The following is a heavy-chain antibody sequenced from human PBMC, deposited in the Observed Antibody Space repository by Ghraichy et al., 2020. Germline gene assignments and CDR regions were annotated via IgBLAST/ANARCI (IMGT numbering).Heavy chain of an antibody. D-gene: IGHD3-10*01. CDR2: IYYSGST. CDR1: GGSISSSSYY. J-gene: IGHJ5*02. V-gene: IGHV4-39*07. Sequence: SETLSLTCTVSGGSISSSSYYWGWIRQPPGKGLEWIGSIYYSGSTYYNPSLKSRVTISVDTSKNQSSLKLSSVTAADTAVYYCARGSPMVRGVQNWFDPWGQGTLVTVSS. CDR3: ARGSPMVRGVQNWFDP.